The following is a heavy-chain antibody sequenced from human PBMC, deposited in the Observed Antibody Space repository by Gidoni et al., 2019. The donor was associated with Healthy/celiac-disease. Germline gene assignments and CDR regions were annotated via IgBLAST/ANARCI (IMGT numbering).Heavy chain of an antibody. V-gene: IGHV3-7*03. CDR2: IKQDGSEK. CDR3: ARDPYYYDSSGYPHGY. J-gene: IGHJ4*02. Sequence: EVQLVESGGGLVQPGGSLRLSCAASGFTFSSYWMSWVRQAPGKGLEWVANIKQDGSEKYYVDSVKGRFTISRDNAKNSLYLQMNSLRAEDTAVYYCARDPYYYDSSGYPHGYWGQGTLVTVSS. CDR1: GFTFSSYW. D-gene: IGHD3-22*01.